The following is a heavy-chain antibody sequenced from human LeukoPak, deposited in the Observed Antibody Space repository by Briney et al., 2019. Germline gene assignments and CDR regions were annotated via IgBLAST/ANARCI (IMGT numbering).Heavy chain of an antibody. Sequence: GGSLRLSCAASGFTFGSYSKNWVRQAPGKGLEWVSSISSSSSYIYYADSVKGRFTISRDNAKNSLYLQMNSLRAEDTAVYYCARDEIFGGMDVWGQGTTVTVSS. CDR1: GFTFGSYS. V-gene: IGHV3-21*01. CDR3: ARDEIFGGMDV. D-gene: IGHD3-9*01. J-gene: IGHJ6*02. CDR2: ISSSSSYI.